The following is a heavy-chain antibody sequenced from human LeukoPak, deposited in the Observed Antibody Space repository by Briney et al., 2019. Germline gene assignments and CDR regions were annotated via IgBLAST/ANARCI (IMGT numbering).Heavy chain of an antibody. D-gene: IGHD3-22*01. CDR2: IYYSGST. V-gene: IGHV4-59*12. CDR1: GGSISSYY. J-gene: IGHJ6*03. CDR3: ARGRGYYDSSGYYYYYYYMDV. Sequence: SETLSLTCTVSGGSISSYYWSWIRQPPGKGLEWIGHIYYSGSTSYNPSLKSRVTISVDTSKNQFSLKLSSVTAADTAVYYCARGRGYYDSSGYYYYYYYMDVWGKGTTVTVSS.